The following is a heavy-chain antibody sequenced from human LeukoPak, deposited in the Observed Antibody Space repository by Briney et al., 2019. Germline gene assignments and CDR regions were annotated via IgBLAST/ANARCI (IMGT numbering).Heavy chain of an antibody. D-gene: IGHD2-2*03. CDR3: ARDGYATGSFDY. V-gene: IGHV3-7*01. CDR2: IGGDGSKS. Sequence: GGSLRLSCAASEFTFSNFWMNWVRQAPGKGLEWVANIGGDGSKSHYVDSVKGRFTISRDNAKKSLYLQMDNVRAEDTALYYCARDGYATGSFDYWGQGILVTVSS. CDR1: EFTFSNFW. J-gene: IGHJ4*02.